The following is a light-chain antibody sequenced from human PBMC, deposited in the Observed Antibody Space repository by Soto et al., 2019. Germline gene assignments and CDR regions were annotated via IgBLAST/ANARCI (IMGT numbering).Light chain of an antibody. CDR2: GAS. CDR1: QGIGTE. V-gene: IGKV1-6*02. Sequence: AIQMTQSPSSLSASVGDRVTITCRARQGIGTELGWYQLKPGKAPKLLVYGASTLQSGVLPRFSGSGSGTDFTLTISSLQPDDFATYYCLLDFSYPRTFGQGTKVEIK. J-gene: IGKJ1*01. CDR3: LLDFSYPRT.